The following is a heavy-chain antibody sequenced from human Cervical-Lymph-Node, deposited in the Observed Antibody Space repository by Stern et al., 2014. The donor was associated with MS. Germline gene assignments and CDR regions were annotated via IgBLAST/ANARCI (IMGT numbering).Heavy chain of an antibody. CDR3: ARDKYSSGWKFQH. CDR1: GFTFSSYS. Sequence: EVQLVESGGGLVQPGGSLRLSCAASGFTFSSYSMHWVRQAPGKGLEWVSYISSGGSTITDEDPVKGRFTISRYNSKNSLYLQMNSLRDEDTAVYYCARDKYSSGWKFQHWGQGTLVTVSS. CDR2: ISSGGSTI. V-gene: IGHV3-48*02. D-gene: IGHD6-19*01. J-gene: IGHJ1*01.